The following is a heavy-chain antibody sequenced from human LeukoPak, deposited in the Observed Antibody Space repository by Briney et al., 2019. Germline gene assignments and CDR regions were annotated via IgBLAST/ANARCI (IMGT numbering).Heavy chain of an antibody. CDR3: AKSHSVVRRGYFDY. V-gene: IGHV3-23*01. CDR1: GFTFSSFA. J-gene: IGHJ4*02. D-gene: IGHD2-2*01. Sequence: GGSLRLSCAASGFTFSSFAMSWVRQAPGKGLEWLSTISDSGGSTYYADSVRGWFTVSRDNSKDTLYVQMNSLRAEDAAVYYCAKSHSVVRRGYFDYWGQGALVTVSS. CDR2: ISDSGGST.